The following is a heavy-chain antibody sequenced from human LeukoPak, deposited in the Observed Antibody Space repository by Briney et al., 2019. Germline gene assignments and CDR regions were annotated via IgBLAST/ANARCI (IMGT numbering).Heavy chain of an antibody. Sequence: GGSLRLSCAASGFTFSGYWMHWVRQAPGKGLVWVSRINTDGSNTTYADSVKGRFTISRDNAKNMVYLQMNSLRAEDTAVYYCVLFVVPGGRGKGTLVTVSS. CDR3: VLFVVPGG. D-gene: IGHD2-2*01. CDR2: INTDGSNT. J-gene: IGHJ4*02. V-gene: IGHV3-74*01. CDR1: GFTFSGYW.